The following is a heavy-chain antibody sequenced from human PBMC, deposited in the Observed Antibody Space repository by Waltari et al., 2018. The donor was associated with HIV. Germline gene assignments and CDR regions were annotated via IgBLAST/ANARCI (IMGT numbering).Heavy chain of an antibody. Sequence: QVQLVQSGAEATKPGASVTVSCNVSGYTLTALSMHWVRPAPGKGLEWMGGFDPEDGETIYAQKCQGRVTMTEDTSTDTAYMELSSLRSEDTAVYYCATDLAVAGSGELAYWGQGTLVTVSS. CDR2: FDPEDGET. CDR3: ATDLAVAGSGELAY. V-gene: IGHV1-24*01. CDR1: GYTLTALS. D-gene: IGHD6-19*01. J-gene: IGHJ4*02.